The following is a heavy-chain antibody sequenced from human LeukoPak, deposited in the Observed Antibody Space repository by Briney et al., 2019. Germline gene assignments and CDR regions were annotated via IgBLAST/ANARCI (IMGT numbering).Heavy chain of an antibody. CDR1: GFNFEIYS. J-gene: IGHJ3*02. CDR3: ARDSRIGWLRAGPDAFDI. CDR2: IKQDGSEK. Sequence: PGGSLRLSCEASGFNFEIYSMNWVRQAPGKGLEWVANIKQDGSEKYYVDSVKGRFTISRDNAKNSLYLQMNSLRAEDTAVYYCARDSRIGWLRAGPDAFDIWGQGTMVTVSS. D-gene: IGHD5-12*01. V-gene: IGHV3-7*01.